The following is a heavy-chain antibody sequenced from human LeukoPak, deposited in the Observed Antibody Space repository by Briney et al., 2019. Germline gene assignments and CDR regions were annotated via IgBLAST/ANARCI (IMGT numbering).Heavy chain of an antibody. CDR1: GGSISSGGYS. J-gene: IGHJ5*02. D-gene: IGHD6-6*01. CDR2: VYHSGST. V-gene: IGHV4-30-2*01. Sequence: SETLSLTCAVSGGSISSGGYSWSWIRQPPGKGLEWIGYVYHSGSTYYNPSLKSRVTISVDRSKNQFSLKLSSVTAADTAVYYCAKDHGSSEGFYNWFDPWGQGTLVTVSS. CDR3: AKDHGSSEGFYNWFDP.